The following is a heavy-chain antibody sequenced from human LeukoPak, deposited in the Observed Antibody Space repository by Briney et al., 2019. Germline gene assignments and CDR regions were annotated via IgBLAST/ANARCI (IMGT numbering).Heavy chain of an antibody. J-gene: IGHJ4*02. D-gene: IGHD3-10*01. V-gene: IGHV5-51*01. CDR3: ARHPWFGESPLNYLDY. Sequence: GESLKISCKGSGYSFTSYWIGWVRQMPGKGLEWMGIIYPGDSDTRYSPSFQGQVTISADKSISTAYLQWSSLKASDTAMYYCARHPWFGESPLNYLDYWGQGTLVTVSS. CDR2: IYPGDSDT. CDR1: GYSFTSYW.